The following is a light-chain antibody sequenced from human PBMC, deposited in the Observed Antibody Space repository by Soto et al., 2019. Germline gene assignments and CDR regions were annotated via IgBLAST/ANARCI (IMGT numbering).Light chain of an antibody. Sequence: IQMTQSPSSLSASVGDRVTITCRASQSISNYVGWYQQKPVKAPKLLIYAASNLQSGVPSRFSGSGSGTDFTLTISSLQPEDFATYYCLQDNNSPRTFGGGTKVEIK. CDR2: AAS. CDR3: LQDNNSPRT. J-gene: IGKJ4*02. CDR1: QSISNY. V-gene: IGKV1-6*01.